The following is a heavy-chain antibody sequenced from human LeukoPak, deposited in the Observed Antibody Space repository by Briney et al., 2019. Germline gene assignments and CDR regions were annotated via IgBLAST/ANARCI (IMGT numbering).Heavy chain of an antibody. J-gene: IGHJ4*02. CDR2: VYPGDSDT. V-gene: IGHV5-51*01. CDR1: GYTFTSYW. Sequence: GESLKISCKGSGYTFTSYWIGWVRQMPGKGLEWMGIVYPGDSDTRYSPSFQGQVTISADKSISTAYLQWSSLKASDTAMYYCARQTPVDTAMVTSMDYWGQGTLVTVSS. CDR3: ARQTPVDTAMVTSMDY. D-gene: IGHD5-18*01.